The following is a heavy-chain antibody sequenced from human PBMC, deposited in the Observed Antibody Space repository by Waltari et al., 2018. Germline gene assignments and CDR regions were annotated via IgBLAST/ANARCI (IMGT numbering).Heavy chain of an antibody. V-gene: IGHV1-8*01. CDR3: AILTPDYYYYYYMDV. CDR2: MNPNSGNT. CDR1: GYTFTSYD. Sequence: QVQLVQSGAEVKKPGASVKVSCKASGYTFTSYDINWVRQATGQGLEWMGWMNPNSGNTGYAQKFQGRVTMTRNTSISTAYMELSSLRSEDTAVYYCAILTPDYYYYYYMDVWGKGTTVTVSS. D-gene: IGHD2-15*01. J-gene: IGHJ6*03.